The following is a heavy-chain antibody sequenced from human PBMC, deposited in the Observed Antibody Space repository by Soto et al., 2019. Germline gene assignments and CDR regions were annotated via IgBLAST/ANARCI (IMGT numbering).Heavy chain of an antibody. V-gene: IGHV3-53*01. CDR3: ARSINWPDWFDP. Sequence: GGSLRLSCAASGFSVSSNYMSWVRQAPGKGLEWVSVIYTGGSTYYADSVKGRFTISRDNSKNTLYLQMNSLRGEDTAVYYCARSINWPDWFDPWGQGILVTVSS. D-gene: IGHD1-1*01. CDR1: GFSVSSNY. CDR2: IYTGGST. J-gene: IGHJ5*02.